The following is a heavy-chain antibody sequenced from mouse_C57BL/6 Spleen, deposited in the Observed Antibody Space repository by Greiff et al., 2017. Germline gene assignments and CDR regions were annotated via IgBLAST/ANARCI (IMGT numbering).Heavy chain of an antibody. CDR2: ISNGGGST. CDR1: GFTFSDYY. J-gene: IGHJ2*01. V-gene: IGHV5-12*01. D-gene: IGHD2-1*01. CDR3: ARGGNYVQYYFDY. Sequence: EVMLVESGGGLVQPGGSLKLSCAASGFTFSDYYMYWVRQTPEKRLEWVTYISNGGGSTYYPDTVKGRFTISRDNAKNTLYLQMSRLKSEDTAMYYCARGGNYVQYYFDYWGQGTTLTVAS.